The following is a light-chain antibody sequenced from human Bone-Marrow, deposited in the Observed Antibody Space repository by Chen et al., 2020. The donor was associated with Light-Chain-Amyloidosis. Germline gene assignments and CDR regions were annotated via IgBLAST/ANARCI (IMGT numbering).Light chain of an antibody. Sequence: QSALAQPASVSGSPGQSITISCTGTSSDIGAYNYVSWYQNLPGKAPKLIIYEVSHRPSGVSNRFSGSKSGNRASLTISGLQAEDEADYYCSSYTDTNSVIFGGGTELTVL. CDR3: SSYTDTNSVI. J-gene: IGLJ2*01. V-gene: IGLV2-14*01. CDR1: SSDIGAYNY. CDR2: EVS.